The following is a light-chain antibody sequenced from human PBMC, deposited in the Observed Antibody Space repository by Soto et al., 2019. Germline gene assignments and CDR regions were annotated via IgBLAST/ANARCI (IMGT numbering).Light chain of an antibody. J-gene: IGKJ3*01. Sequence: EIVLTQSPATLSLSPGERATLSCRASQSVSSYLAWYHQKPGQAPRLLLYDASNRATGIPARFSGSGSGTDFTLNISRLETEDFAVYYWQQRSNWQFTFGPGTKVDIK. CDR2: DAS. V-gene: IGKV3-11*01. CDR1: QSVSSY. CDR3: QQRSNWQFT.